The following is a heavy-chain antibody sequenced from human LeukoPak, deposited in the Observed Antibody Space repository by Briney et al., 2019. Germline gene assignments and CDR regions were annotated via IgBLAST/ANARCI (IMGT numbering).Heavy chain of an antibody. CDR2: INPFRGVT. CDR1: EYTFSVYH. CDR3: ALIPGGSWAFDN. Sequence: ASGRVSCKASEYTFSVYHIHWVRQAPGQGLEWMAWINPFRGVTNSPNTFQGRVTMSPDTSIRPAYMEVSSLRSDDTAVYYCALIPGGSWAFDNWGQGTLVT. V-gene: IGHV1-2*07. D-gene: IGHD6-13*01. J-gene: IGHJ4*02.